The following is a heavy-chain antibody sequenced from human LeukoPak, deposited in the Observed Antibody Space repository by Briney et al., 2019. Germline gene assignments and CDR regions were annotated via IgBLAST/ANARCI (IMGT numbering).Heavy chain of an antibody. D-gene: IGHD2-2*01. CDR1: GGSFSGYY. Sequence: SETLSLTCAVYGGSFSGYYWSWIRQPPGKGLEWIGEINHSGSTNYNPSLTSRVTISVDTSKNQFSLKLSSVTAADTAVYYCARPYCSSTSCYDWDDYWGQGTLVTVSS. J-gene: IGHJ4*02. V-gene: IGHV4-34*01. CDR2: INHSGST. CDR3: ARPYCSSTSCYDWDDY.